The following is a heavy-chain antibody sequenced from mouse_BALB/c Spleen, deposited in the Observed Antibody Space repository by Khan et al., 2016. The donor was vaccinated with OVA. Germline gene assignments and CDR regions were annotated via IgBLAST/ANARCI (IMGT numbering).Heavy chain of an antibody. Sequence: VQLKQSGAELARPGASVKLSCKASGYSFTSYWMQWVKQRPGQGLEWIGAIYPGDGDTRYTQKFKGKATLTADTSSSTAYMQLSSLASEDAAIYYCARGRYVNWYFDVWGAGTTVTVAS. V-gene: IGHV1-87*01. CDR1: GYSFTSYW. CDR2: IYPGDGDT. CDR3: ARGRYVNWYFDV. J-gene: IGHJ1*01. D-gene: IGHD1-1*02.